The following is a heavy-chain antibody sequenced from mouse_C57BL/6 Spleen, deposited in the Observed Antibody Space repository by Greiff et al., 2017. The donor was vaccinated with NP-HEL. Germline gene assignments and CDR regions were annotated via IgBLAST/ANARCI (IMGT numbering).Heavy chain of an antibody. CDR1: GYAFTNYL. CDR3: AREGNYVNAMDY. V-gene: IGHV1-54*01. J-gene: IGHJ4*01. D-gene: IGHD1-1*01. Sequence: VQLQQSGAELVRPGTSVKVSCKASGYAFTNYLIEWVKQRPGQGLEWIGVINPGSGGTNYNEKFKGKATLTADKSSSTAYMQLSSLTSEDSAVYFCAREGNYVNAMDYWGQGTSVTVSS. CDR2: INPGSGGT.